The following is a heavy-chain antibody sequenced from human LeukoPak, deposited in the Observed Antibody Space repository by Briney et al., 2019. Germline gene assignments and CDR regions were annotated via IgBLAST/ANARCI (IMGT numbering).Heavy chain of an antibody. CDR3: ARGGYMTPSAFDI. CDR1: GGSISSYY. J-gene: IGHJ3*02. CDR2: IYYSGST. D-gene: IGHD2-2*02. V-gene: IGHV4-59*01. Sequence: PSETLSLTCTVSGGSISSYYWSWIRQPPGKGLEWIGYIYYSGSTNYNPSLKSRVTISVDTSKNQFSLKLSSVTAADTAVYYCARGGYMTPSAFDIWGQGTMVTVSS.